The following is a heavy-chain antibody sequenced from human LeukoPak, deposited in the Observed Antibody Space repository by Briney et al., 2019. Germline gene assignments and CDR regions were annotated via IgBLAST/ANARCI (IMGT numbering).Heavy chain of an antibody. CDR2: IYYSGST. V-gene: IGHV4-39*07. D-gene: IGHD3-10*01. Sequence: SETLSPTRTVSGGSISSSSYYWGWIRQPPGKGLEWIGSIYYSGSTYYNPSLKSRVTISVDRSKNQFSLKLSSVTAADTAVYYCARDRPYGSGSFDYWGQGTLVTVSS. CDR1: GGSISSSSYY. J-gene: IGHJ4*02. CDR3: ARDRPYGSGSFDY.